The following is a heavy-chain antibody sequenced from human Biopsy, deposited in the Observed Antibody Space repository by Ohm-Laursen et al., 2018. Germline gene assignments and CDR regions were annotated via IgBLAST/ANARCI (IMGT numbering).Heavy chain of an antibody. CDR2: IFYRGST. V-gene: IGHV4-39*01. CDR3: ARDYDTSGYYYVS. J-gene: IGHJ5*02. CDR1: GGSISNNHYY. D-gene: IGHD3-22*01. Sequence: TLSLTCPVSGGSISNNHYYWGWIRQPPGKGLEWIGSIFYRGSTHYKPSLKSRVNISVDTSKNQFSLKLTSVTAADTAVYYCARDYDTSGYYYVSWGQGTLVTVSS.